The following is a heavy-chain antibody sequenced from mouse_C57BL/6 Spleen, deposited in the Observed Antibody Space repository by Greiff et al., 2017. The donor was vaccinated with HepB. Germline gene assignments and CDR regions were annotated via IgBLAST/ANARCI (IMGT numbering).Heavy chain of an antibody. Sequence: LVESGAELVRPGASVTLSCKASGYTFTDYEMHWVKQTPVHGLEWIGAIDPETGGTAYNQKFKGKAILTADKSSSTAYMELRSLTSEDSAVYYCTTLYYDYELDYWGQGTTLTVSS. CDR2: IDPETGGT. CDR3: TTLYYDYELDY. J-gene: IGHJ2*01. D-gene: IGHD2-4*01. CDR1: GYTFTDYE. V-gene: IGHV1-15*01.